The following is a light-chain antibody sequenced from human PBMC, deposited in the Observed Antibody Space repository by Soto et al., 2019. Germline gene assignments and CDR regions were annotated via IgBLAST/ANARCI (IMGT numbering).Light chain of an antibody. CDR3: CSYAGTYTYV. Sequence: QSVLTQPRSVSGSPGQSVTISCTGTSSDVGDYNYVSWYQQRPGKAPKLIIYDVTKRPSGVPDRSSGSKSGNTASLTISGLQAEDEAEYYCCSYAGTYTYVFGTGTKVTVL. CDR1: SSDVGDYNY. CDR2: DVT. V-gene: IGLV2-11*01. J-gene: IGLJ1*01.